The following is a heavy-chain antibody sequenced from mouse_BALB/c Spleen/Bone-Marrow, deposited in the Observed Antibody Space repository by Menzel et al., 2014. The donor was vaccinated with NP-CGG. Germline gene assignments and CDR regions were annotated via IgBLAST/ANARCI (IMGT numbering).Heavy chain of an antibody. D-gene: IGHD2-4*01. J-gene: IGHJ3*01. CDR2: ISGGGSYT. CDR1: GFTFNNYG. V-gene: IGHV5-9-2*01. CDR3: ARHAYYDQTEVSFVY. Sequence: EVNVVESGGGLVKSGGSLKLSCAASGFTFNNYGMSWVRQTPEKRLEWVATISGGGSYTFYPDSVKGRFTISRDNAKNDLYLQLSSLRSEDTAVYYCARHAYYDQTEVSFVYWGQGTLVTVSA.